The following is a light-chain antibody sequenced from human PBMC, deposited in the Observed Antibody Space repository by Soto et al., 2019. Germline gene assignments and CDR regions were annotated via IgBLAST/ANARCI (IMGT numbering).Light chain of an antibody. CDR3: QTWGTGIQV. V-gene: IGLV4-69*01. Sequence: QSVLTQSPSASASLGASVKLTCTLSSGHSSYAIAWHQQQPEKGPRYFMKLNSDGSHSKGDGIPDRFSGSSSGAERYLTISSLQSEYEADYYCQTWGTGIQVFGTGTKLTVL. CDR1: SGHSSYA. CDR2: LNSDGSH. J-gene: IGLJ1*01.